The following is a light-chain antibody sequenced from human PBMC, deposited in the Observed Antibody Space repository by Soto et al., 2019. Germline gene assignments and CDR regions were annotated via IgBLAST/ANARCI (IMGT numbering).Light chain of an antibody. V-gene: IGKV1-5*03. CDR2: KAS. Sequence: DIQTTQSPSTQSAYVGDRDTNTCRASQSISSWLAWYQQKPGKAPKVLIYKASSLESGVPSRFSGSGSGTEFTLTIGILQPDDFATYYWQHYRNYFLTFGQGPKVDIK. CDR1: QSISSW. CDR3: QHYRNYFLT. J-gene: IGKJ1*01.